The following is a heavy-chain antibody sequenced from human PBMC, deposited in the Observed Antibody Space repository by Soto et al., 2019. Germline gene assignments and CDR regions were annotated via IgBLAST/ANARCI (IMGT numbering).Heavy chain of an antibody. CDR1: GFTFSSYG. D-gene: IGHD2-2*01. V-gene: IGHV3-33*01. CDR2: IWYDGSNK. Sequence: GGSLRLSCAASGFTFSSYGMHWVRQAPGKGLEWVAVIWYDGSNKYYADSVKGRFTISRDNSKNTLYLQMNSLRAEDTAVYYCAGGRPSSTLYGMDVWGQRDHGHRLL. CDR3: AGGRPSSTLYGMDV. J-gene: IGHJ6*04.